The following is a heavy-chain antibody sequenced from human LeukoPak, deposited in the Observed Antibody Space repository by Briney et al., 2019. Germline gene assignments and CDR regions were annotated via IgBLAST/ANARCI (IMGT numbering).Heavy chain of an antibody. V-gene: IGHV3-21*01. CDR3: ARDLNWETY. CDR1: GFTFSIYS. J-gene: IGHJ4*02. D-gene: IGHD7-27*01. Sequence: PGGSLRLSCAASGFTFSIYSINWVRQAPGKGLEWVSFITGNSNYIYYADSVKGRFTISRDNAKNSLYLQMNSLRAEDTAVYYCARDLNWETYWGQGTLVSVSS. CDR2: ITGNSNYI.